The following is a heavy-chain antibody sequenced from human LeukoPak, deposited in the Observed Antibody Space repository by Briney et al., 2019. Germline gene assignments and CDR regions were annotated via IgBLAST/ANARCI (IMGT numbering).Heavy chain of an antibody. CDR3: ASYDSSGYYSGLIDY. CDR1: GFTFSSYA. CDR2: ISGSGGST. J-gene: IGHJ4*02. D-gene: IGHD3-22*01. Sequence: GGSLRLSCAASGFTFSSYAMSWVRQAPGKGLEWVSAISGSGGSTYYADSVKGRFTISRDNSKNTLYLQMNSLRAEDTAVYYCASYDSSGYYSGLIDYWAREPWSPSPQ. V-gene: IGHV3-23*01.